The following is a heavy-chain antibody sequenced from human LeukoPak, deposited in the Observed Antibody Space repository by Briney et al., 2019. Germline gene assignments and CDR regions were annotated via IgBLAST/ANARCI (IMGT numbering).Heavy chain of an antibody. J-gene: IGHJ4*02. D-gene: IGHD4-11*01. V-gene: IGHV1-69*05. Sequence: ASVKVSCKASGGTFSSYAISWVRQAPGQGLEWMGGIIPIFGTANYAQKFQGRVTMTTDTSTSTAYMELRSLRSDDTAVYYCAIHDYSNYWGQGTLVTVSS. CDR3: AIHDYSNY. CDR1: GGTFSSYA. CDR2: IIPIFGTA.